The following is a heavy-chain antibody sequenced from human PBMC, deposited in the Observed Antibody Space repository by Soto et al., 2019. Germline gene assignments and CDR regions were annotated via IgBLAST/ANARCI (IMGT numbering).Heavy chain of an antibody. D-gene: IGHD6-19*01. CDR2: IKSKTDGGTT. Sequence: GGSLRLSCAASGFTFSNAWMNWVRQAPGKGLEWDGRIKSKTDGGTTDYAAPVKGRFTISRDDSKNTLYLQMNSLKTEDTAVYYCTTDPGIAVAGRSFPWGQGTLVTVSS. V-gene: IGHV3-15*07. CDR1: GFTFSNAW. CDR3: TTDPGIAVAGRSFP. J-gene: IGHJ4*02.